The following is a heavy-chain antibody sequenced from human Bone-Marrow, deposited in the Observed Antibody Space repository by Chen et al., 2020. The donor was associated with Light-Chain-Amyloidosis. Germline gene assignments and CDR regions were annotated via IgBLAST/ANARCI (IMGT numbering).Heavy chain of an antibody. CDR3: SREFTGYDDY. V-gene: IGHV3-74*01. D-gene: IGHD5-12*01. CDR2: INPDGTRV. J-gene: IGHJ4*02. CDR1: GFTFRTSW. Sequence: DVQLLESGGGLVQPGGSLRVSCAASGFTFRTSWMHWVRQAPRKGLVWVSRINPDGTRVDYADSVRGRFTISRDDAKSTVYLQMNSLRAEDTAVYYCSREFTGYDDYWGQGTLVTVSS.